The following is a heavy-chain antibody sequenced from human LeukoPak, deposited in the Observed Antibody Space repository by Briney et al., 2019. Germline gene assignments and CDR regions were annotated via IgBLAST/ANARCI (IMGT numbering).Heavy chain of an antibody. J-gene: IGHJ4*02. CDR3: AKELGHTLPFDC. D-gene: IGHD2-2*02. CDR2: ISWNSGNI. Sequence: PSRSLRLSCAASGFTFDDYAMHWVRQVPGKGLEWVSGISWNSGNIGYADSVKGRFTISRDSSKNTLYLQMNSLRGEDTAIYYCAKELGHTLPFDCWGQGTLVTVSS. V-gene: IGHV3-9*01. CDR1: GFTFDDYA.